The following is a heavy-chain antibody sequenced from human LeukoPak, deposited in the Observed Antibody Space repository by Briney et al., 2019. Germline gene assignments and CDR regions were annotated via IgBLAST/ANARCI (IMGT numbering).Heavy chain of an antibody. CDR1: GFTFSDYS. D-gene: IGHD3-10*01. Sequence: PGGSLRLSCAASGFTFSDYSMHWVRQAPGKGLEWVSLISWDGGSTYYADSVKGRFTISRDNSKNSLYLQMNSLRAEDTALYYCAKDMAAYYYASGNIDYWGQGTLVTVSS. CDR3: AKDMAAYYYASGNIDY. V-gene: IGHV3-43D*03. J-gene: IGHJ4*02. CDR2: ISWDGGST.